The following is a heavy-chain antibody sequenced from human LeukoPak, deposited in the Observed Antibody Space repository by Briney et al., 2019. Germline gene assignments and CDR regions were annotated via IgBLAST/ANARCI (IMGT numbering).Heavy chain of an antibody. V-gene: IGHV4-59*01. D-gene: IGHD5/OR15-5a*01. CDR1: GGSIRSSN. J-gene: IGHJ5*02. Sequence: KPSETLSLICTVSGGSIRSSNWNWIRQAPGKGLEWIGYITFSGGTNYNPSLGSRVTISLDMSENQFSLKLTSVTAADTAIYYCARDSVYATNWYDPWGQGTLVTVSS. CDR3: ARDSVYATNWYDP. CDR2: ITFSGGT.